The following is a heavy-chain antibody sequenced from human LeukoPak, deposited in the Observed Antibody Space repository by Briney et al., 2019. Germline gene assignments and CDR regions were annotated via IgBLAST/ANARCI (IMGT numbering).Heavy chain of an antibody. CDR2: IYGSGIST. CDR1: GFTFSTYA. V-gene: IGHV3-23*05. CDR3: AKDLGISGWSFDY. D-gene: IGHD3-10*01. Sequence: PGGSLRLSCAASGFTFSTYAMSRVRQAPGKGLEWVSSIYGSGISTYYADSVKGRFTISRDNSKNTLYLQMNSLRAEDTAVYYCAKDLGISGWSFDYWGQGTLVTVSS. J-gene: IGHJ4*02.